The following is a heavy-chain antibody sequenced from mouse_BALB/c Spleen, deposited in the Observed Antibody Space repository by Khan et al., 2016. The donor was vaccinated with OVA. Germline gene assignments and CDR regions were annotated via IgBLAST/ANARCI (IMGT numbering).Heavy chain of an antibody. J-gene: IGHJ2*01. D-gene: IGHD2-2*01. CDR2: ISPGNGDI. Sequence: QIQLVQSDAELVKPGASVKISCKASGYTFTDHAIHWVKQKPEQGLEWIGYISPGNGDIKYNEKFKGKATLTADKSSSTAYMQLNSLTSEDSAVYFCHLLWLRQYYFDYWGQGTTPTVSS. CDR3: HLLWLRQYYFDY. CDR1: GYTFTDHA. V-gene: IGHV1S53*02.